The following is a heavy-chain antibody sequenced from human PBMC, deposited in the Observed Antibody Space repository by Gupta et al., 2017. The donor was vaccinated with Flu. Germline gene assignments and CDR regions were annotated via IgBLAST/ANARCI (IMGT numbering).Heavy chain of an antibody. V-gene: IGHV3-11*01. D-gene: IGHD2-15*01. CDR2: ISSSGSTI. CDR3: ARDDCSGGSCSHYYYYGMDV. J-gene: IGHJ6*02. Sequence: LEWVSYISSSGSTIYYADSVKGRFTIARDNAKNSLYLQMNSLRAEDTAVYYCARDDCSGGSCSHYYYYGMDVWGQGTTVTVSS.